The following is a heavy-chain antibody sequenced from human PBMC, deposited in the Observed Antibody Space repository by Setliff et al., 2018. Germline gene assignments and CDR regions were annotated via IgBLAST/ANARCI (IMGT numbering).Heavy chain of an antibody. CDR1: GYTFTNYG. CDR2: ISASNGNT. D-gene: IGHD1-26*01. J-gene: IGHJ3*01. V-gene: IGHV1-18*01. CDR3: VREYSGGGLT. Sequence: ASVKVSCKASGYTFTNYGISWVRQAPGQGLEWMGWISASNGNTNSAQKLQGRVTMTTDTSTSTAYMELRSLRSDDTAVYFCVREYSGGGLTWGQGTMVTVSS.